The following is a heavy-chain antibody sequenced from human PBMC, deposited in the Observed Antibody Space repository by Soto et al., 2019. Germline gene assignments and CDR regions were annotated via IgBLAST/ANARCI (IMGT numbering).Heavy chain of an antibody. V-gene: IGHV3-30-3*01. CDR2: ISSDGSKK. CDR1: GFTFSTYA. D-gene: IGHD3-10*01. J-gene: IGHJ4*02. CDR3: ARVKASGVNFDY. Sequence: GGSLRLSCAASGFTFSTYAMHWVRQALGKGLEWVAVISSDGSKKYYADSVKGRFTISRDKSRDTLYLQMNSLRAEDTALYYCARVKASGVNFDYWGQGTLVTVSS.